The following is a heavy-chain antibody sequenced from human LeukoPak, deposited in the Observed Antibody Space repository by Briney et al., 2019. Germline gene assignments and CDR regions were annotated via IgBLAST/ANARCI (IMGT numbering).Heavy chain of an antibody. CDR1: GFTFSNAW. CDR2: IKSKTDGGTT. V-gene: IGHV3-15*01. CDR3: TTGRGGYTE. D-gene: IGHD5-24*01. Sequence: GGSLRLSCAASGFTFSNAWMTWVRQAPGKELEWVGLIKSKTDGGTTDYAAPVKGRFTISRDDSKNTLYLQMNSLKTGDTAVYYCTTGRGGYTEWGQGTLVTVSS. J-gene: IGHJ4*02.